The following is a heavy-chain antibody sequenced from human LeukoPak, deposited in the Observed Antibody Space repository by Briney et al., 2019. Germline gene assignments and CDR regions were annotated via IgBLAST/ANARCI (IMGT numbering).Heavy chain of an antibody. CDR2: ISSSGSIT. CDR3: ARRMRDGSGTYYYGIAI. D-gene: IGHD3-10*01. Sequence: GGSLRLSCAASGFTFDSYAMYWDRQAPGKGLEWVSSISSSGSITYYVDAVKGRFTISRDNSKNTLYLQMNSLRAEDTAVYYCARRMRDGSGTYYYGIAIWGQGTALTVSS. CDR1: GFTFDSYA. J-gene: IGHJ3*02. V-gene: IGHV3-23*01.